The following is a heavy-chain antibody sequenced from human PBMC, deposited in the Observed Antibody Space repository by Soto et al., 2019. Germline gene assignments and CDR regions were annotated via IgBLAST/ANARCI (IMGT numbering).Heavy chain of an antibody. CDR2: ISHSCGST. V-gene: IGHV3-23*01. J-gene: IGHJ4*02. CDR1: GFTLSNYV. Sequence: EVQLLESGGDLVQPGGSLRLSCAASGFTLSNYVMTWVRQAPGKGLEWVSSISHSCGSTYYADSVKARFTIARDISNNTLHLQMNGLRADDTAVYYCAKGLDSGTYTDLDYWGQGALVTVAS. D-gene: IGHD2-2*02. CDR3: AKGLDSGTYTDLDY.